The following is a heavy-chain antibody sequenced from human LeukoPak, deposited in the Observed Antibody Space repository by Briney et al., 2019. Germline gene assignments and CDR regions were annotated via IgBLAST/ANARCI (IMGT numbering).Heavy chain of an antibody. Sequence: PSETLSLTCTVSGGSISSYYWSWIRQPPGKGLEWIGYIYYSGSTNYNPSLKSRVTISVDTSKNQFSLKLSSVTAADTAVFYCARRSRDAFDIWGQGTMVTVSS. J-gene: IGHJ3*02. CDR3: ARRSRDAFDI. CDR2: IYYSGST. V-gene: IGHV4-59*01. CDR1: GGSISSYY.